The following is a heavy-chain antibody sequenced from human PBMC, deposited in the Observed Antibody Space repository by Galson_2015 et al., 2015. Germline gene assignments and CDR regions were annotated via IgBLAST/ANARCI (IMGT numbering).Heavy chain of an antibody. Sequence: SMRISCAASGFTFSSYAMNWVRQPPGKGLEWVSGISGSGGTTYYSDSVKGRFNISRDNYKNTLYLQMNRLRAEDTAVYYCAKDGSIVYVTQKGWYFDLSVRRTLLTVSS. CDR2: ISGSGGTT. CDR3: AKDGSIVYVTQKGWYFDL. V-gene: IGHV3-23*01. J-gene: IGHJ2*01. D-gene: IGHD2-21*02. CDR1: GFTFSSYA.